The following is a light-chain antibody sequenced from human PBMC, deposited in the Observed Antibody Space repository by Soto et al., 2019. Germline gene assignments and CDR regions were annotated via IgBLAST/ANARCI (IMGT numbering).Light chain of an antibody. V-gene: IGLV2-8*01. CDR2: DVT. CDR3: GSYAGTKNFVV. CDR1: SSDIGVYDY. Sequence: QSALTQPPSASGSPGQSVTISCTGTSSDIGVYDYVSWYQRHPGKAPKLVIYDVTKRPSGVPDRFSGSKSGNTASLTVSGLQAEDEADYFCGSYAGTKNFVVFGGGTKLT. J-gene: IGLJ2*01.